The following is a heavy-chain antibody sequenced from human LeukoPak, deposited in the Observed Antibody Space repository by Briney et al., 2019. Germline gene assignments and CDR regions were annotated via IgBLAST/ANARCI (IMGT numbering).Heavy chain of an antibody. CDR2: FSTSGST. Sequence: SETLSLTCTVFGGSISSASYSWSWIRQPAGKGLEWIGRFSTSGSTNYNPSLKSRVTVSVDTSKNQFSLNLGSVTAADTAVYYCAREVIAAHNWFDPWGQGTLVTVSS. CDR1: GGSISSASYS. J-gene: IGHJ5*02. D-gene: IGHD6-6*01. CDR3: AREVIAAHNWFDP. V-gene: IGHV4-61*02.